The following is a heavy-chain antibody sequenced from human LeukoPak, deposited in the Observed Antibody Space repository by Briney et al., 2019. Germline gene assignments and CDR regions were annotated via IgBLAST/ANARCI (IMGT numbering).Heavy chain of an antibody. D-gene: IGHD3-22*01. J-gene: IGHJ4*02. V-gene: IGHV1-18*01. Sequence: ASVKVSCKASGYTFTSYGISWVRQAPGQGLEWMGWISAYNGNTNYAQKLQGRVTMDTDTYTSTDYMELRRLRSDDTAVYYCARTYYYDSSGYYSTGGLDYWGQGTLVTVSS. CDR3: ARTYYYDSSGYYSTGGLDY. CDR1: GYTFTSYG. CDR2: ISAYNGNT.